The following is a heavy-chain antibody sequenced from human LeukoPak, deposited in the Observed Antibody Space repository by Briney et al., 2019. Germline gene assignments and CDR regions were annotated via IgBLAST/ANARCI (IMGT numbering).Heavy chain of an antibody. D-gene: IGHD2-2*01. CDR1: GFTFSSYA. Sequence: PGASLGLSCAASGFTFSSYAMSWVRQAPGKGLEWVSAISGSGGSTYYADSVKGRFTISRDNSKNTLYLQMNSLRAEDTAVYYCAKAAGDIVVVPAAMEGDYWGQGTLVTVSS. CDR3: AKAAGDIVVVPAAMEGDY. V-gene: IGHV3-23*01. J-gene: IGHJ4*02. CDR2: ISGSGGST.